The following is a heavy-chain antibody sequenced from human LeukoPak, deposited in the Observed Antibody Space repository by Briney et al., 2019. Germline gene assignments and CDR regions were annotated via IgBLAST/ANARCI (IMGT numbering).Heavy chain of an antibody. D-gene: IGHD3-10*01. J-gene: IGHJ4*02. CDR1: GRSISSYY. CDR2: IYYSGST. CDR3: AGTEYGSGSYIPFDY. V-gene: IGHV4-59*08. Sequence: SHTLSLTCTVSGRSISSYYWSWIRQPPGKGLEWIEYIYYSGSTNHNPSLTSRVTKSVDTSKNQFSLKLGPLTAADPAGYYFAGTEYGSGSYIPFDYWGQGTLVTVSS.